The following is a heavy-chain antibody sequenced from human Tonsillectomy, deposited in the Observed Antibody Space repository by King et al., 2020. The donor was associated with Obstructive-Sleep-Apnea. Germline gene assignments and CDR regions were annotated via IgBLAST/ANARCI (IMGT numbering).Heavy chain of an antibody. D-gene: IGHD3-22*01. Sequence: QLQESGPGLVKPSGTLSLTCAVSGDSISSSNWWSWVRQSPGKGLEWIGEIYHSGSTNNNPSLKSRVTIPVDKAKNQFSLKLSSVTAADTAVYYCARHYDSSGYYNYYWGQGALVTVSS. CDR1: GDSISSSNW. V-gene: IGHV4-4*02. CDR2: IYHSGST. CDR3: ARHYDSSGYYNYY. J-gene: IGHJ4*02.